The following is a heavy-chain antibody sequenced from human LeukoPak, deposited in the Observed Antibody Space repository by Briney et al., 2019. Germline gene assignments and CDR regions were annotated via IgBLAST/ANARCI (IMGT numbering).Heavy chain of an antibody. D-gene: IGHD6-6*01. CDR1: GFTFSNFW. V-gene: IGHV3-21*01. J-gene: IGHJ4*02. Sequence: GGSLRLSCAVSGFTFSNFWMSWVRQAPGKGLEWVSAVTATSSSTYDADSVKGRFTISRDNAKNSLYLQMNSLRAGDTAVYYCARGTYSSSSQPLIDYWGQGTLVTVSS. CDR3: ARGTYSSSSQPLIDY. CDR2: VTATSSST.